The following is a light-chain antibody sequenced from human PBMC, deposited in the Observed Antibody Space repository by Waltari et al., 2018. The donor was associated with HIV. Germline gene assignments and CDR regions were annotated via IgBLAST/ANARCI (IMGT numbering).Light chain of an antibody. Sequence: QSALTQPASVSGSPGQSITISCNETSSDVSTYKLVFWYQQNPGKVPKLIIYEINKRHSGVSNRFSGSKSGNMASLTISGLQAEDEAFYHCCSYAGRSTFVLFGGGTKLTVL. V-gene: IGLV2-23*02. J-gene: IGLJ2*01. CDR2: EIN. CDR1: SSDVSTYKL. CDR3: CSYAGRSTFVL.